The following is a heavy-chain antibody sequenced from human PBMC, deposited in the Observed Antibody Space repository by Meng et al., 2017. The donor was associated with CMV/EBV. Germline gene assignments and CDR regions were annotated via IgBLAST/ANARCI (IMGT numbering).Heavy chain of an antibody. V-gene: IGHV3-30*02. J-gene: IGHJ4*02. CDR1: GFTFSSYG. CDR2: IRFDGSNK. CDR3: ARGSSTSRTIAVAGGDY. Sequence: GGSLRLSCAASGFTFSSYGMHWVRQPPGKGLEWVAFIRFDGSNKYYADSVKGRFTISRDNSKNTLYLQMNSLRAEDTAVYYCARGSSTSRTIAVAGGDYWGQGTLVTVSS. D-gene: IGHD6-19*01.